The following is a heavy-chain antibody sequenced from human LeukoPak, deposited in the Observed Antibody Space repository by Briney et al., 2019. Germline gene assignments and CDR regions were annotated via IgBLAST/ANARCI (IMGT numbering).Heavy chain of an antibody. CDR3: ATLGPPFGVVPGYYYYGMDV. D-gene: IGHD3-3*01. Sequence: ASVKVSCKASGYTFTSYAMHWVRQAPGQRLEWMGWINAGNGNTKYSQKFQGRVTMTRDTSTSTVYMELSSLRSEDTAVYYCATLGPPFGVVPGYYYYGMDVWGQGTTVTVSS. CDR1: GYTFTSYA. J-gene: IGHJ6*02. CDR2: INAGNGNT. V-gene: IGHV1-3*01.